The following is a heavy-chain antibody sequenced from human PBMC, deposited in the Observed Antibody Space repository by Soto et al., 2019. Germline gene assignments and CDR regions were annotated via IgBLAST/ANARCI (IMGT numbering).Heavy chain of an antibody. Sequence: QVQLVESGGDVVQPGGSLRLSCAASAFTFSSYAMHWVRQPPGKGLEWVAVISYDGSNTYYADSVKGRFSISRDNSKNTHYLQMNSLRADDTALYYCARGRISHRCTDVWGQGTTVTVSS. V-gene: IGHV3-30-3*01. J-gene: IGHJ6*02. CDR2: ISYDGSNT. CDR3: ARGRISHRCTDV. CDR1: AFTFSSYA.